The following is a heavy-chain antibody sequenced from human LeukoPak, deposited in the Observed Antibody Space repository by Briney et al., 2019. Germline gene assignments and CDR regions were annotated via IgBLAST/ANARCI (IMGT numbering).Heavy chain of an antibody. Sequence: SGGSLRLSCAASGFTFSSYAMSWVRQAPGEGLEWVSAISGSGGSTYYADSVKGRFTISRDNSKNTLYLQMNRLRAEDTAVYYCAKDLWYSYGRGAFDIWGQGTMVTVSS. CDR3: AKDLWYSYGRGAFDI. J-gene: IGHJ3*02. CDR1: GFTFSSYA. V-gene: IGHV3-23*01. D-gene: IGHD5-18*01. CDR2: ISGSGGST.